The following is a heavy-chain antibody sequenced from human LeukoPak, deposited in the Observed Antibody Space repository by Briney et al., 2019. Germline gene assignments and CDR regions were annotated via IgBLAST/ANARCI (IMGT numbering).Heavy chain of an antibody. Sequence: SETLSLTCTVSGGSISGYYWSWIRQPPGKGLEWIGYIYYSGSTNHNPSLKSRVTISVDTSKNQFSLKLSSVTAADTAVYYCARTATYYFDYWGQGTLVTVSS. CDR2: IYYSGST. D-gene: IGHD5-18*01. V-gene: IGHV4-59*01. CDR3: ARTATYYFDY. CDR1: GGSISGYY. J-gene: IGHJ4*02.